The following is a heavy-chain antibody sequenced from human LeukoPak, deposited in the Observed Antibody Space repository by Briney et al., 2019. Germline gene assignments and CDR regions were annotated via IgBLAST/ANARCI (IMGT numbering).Heavy chain of an antibody. CDR3: AKDRRPNNYHASGTHY. V-gene: IGHV3-23*01. CDR2: ISGSGGST. J-gene: IGHJ4*02. D-gene: IGHD3-10*01. CDR1: GFTFSDYY. Sequence: GGSLRLSCAASGFTFSDYYMSWVRQAPGKGLEWVSTISGSGGSTYYADSVKGRFTISRDNSKNTLYLQMNSLRAEDTAVYYCAKDRRPNNYHASGTHYWGQGTLVTVSS.